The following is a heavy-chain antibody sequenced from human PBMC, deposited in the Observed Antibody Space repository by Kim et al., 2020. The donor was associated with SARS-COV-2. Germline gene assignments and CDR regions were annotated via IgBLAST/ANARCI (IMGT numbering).Heavy chain of an antibody. CDR1: GGSISSSSYF. D-gene: IGHD5-18*01. Sequence: SETLSLTCTVSGGSISSSSYFWVWIRQPPGKGLEWIATRSYGGSTYYNPSLKSRGTISVDTSKNQFSLSLNSVTAADSAVYYCSRRSQGVASGCGYRMDV. V-gene: IGHV4-39*01. CDR3: SRRSQGVASGCGYRMDV. CDR2: RSYGGST. J-gene: IGHJ6*03.